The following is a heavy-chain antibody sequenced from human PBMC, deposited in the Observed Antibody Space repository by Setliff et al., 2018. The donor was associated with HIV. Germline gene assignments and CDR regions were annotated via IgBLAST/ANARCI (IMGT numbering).Heavy chain of an antibody. CDR1: GFTFRSYA. CDR3: ARDLKSGSYSPGAFDI. V-gene: IGHV3-30*04. D-gene: IGHD3-10*01. J-gene: IGHJ3*02. CDR2: ISYDGSNE. Sequence: GGSLRLSCAASGFTFRSYAMNWVRQAPGKGLEWVALISYDGSNEYYADSVKGRFTVSRDNSKNTLYLQMNSLRPEDTAVYYCARDLKSGSYSPGAFDIWGQGTMVTVSS.